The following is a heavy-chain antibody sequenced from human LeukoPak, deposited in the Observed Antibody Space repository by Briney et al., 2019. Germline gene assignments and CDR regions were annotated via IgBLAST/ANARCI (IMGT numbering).Heavy chain of an antibody. CDR3: ARGGDRSFDY. V-gene: IGHV4-59*12. Sequence: SETLSLTCTVSGGSISSYYWSWIRQPPGKGLEWIGYIYYSGGTNCNPSLKSRVIISIDTSKNQFSLKLSSVTAADTAVYYCARGGDRSFDYWGQGTLVTVSS. CDR2: IYYSGGT. D-gene: IGHD3-10*01. J-gene: IGHJ4*02. CDR1: GGSISSYY.